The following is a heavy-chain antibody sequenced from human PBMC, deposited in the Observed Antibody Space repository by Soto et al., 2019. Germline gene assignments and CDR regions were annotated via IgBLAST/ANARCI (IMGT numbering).Heavy chain of an antibody. CDR1: GDSISGTNW. Sequence: QVQLQESGPGLVQPSGTLSLTCAVSGDSISGTNWWSWVRQPPGKGLQWIGEIHHSGSTNYNPSLKGRVTISVDRSQNQFSLNLISVTAADTAVYFCARYSAASGTYYFDYWGQGALVTVSS. CDR3: ARYSAASGTYYFDY. J-gene: IGHJ4*02. V-gene: IGHV4-4*02. CDR2: IHHSGST. D-gene: IGHD6-13*01.